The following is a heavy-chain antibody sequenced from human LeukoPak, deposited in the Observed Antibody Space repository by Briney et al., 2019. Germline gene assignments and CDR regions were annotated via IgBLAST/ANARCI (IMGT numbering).Heavy chain of an antibody. D-gene: IGHD3-10*01. J-gene: IGHJ3*02. V-gene: IGHV5-51*01. Sequence: GESLKISCKGSGYSFTSYWIGWVRQMPGKGLEWVGIIHPGDSDTRYSPSFQGQVTISADKSISTAYLQWSSLKASDTAMYYCARSSKVRGVTNFPDAFDIWGQGTMVTVSS. CDR3: ARSSKVRGVTNFPDAFDI. CDR2: IHPGDSDT. CDR1: GYSFTSYW.